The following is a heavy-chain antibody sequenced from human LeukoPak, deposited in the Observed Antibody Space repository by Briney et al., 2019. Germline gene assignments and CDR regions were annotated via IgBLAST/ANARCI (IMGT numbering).Heavy chain of an antibody. CDR1: GITFSSYA. V-gene: IGHV3-23*01. J-gene: IGHJ1*01. Sequence: GGSLRLSCAASGITFSSYAMIWVRQAPGKGLEWVSAIRGGDDTTYYADSVKGRFTVSRDNSKNALYLQMNSLRAEDTAVYYCTRSDSGTYYNKYFQYWGQGTLVTVSS. CDR3: TRSDSGTYYNKYFQY. CDR2: IRGGDDTT. D-gene: IGHD3-10*01.